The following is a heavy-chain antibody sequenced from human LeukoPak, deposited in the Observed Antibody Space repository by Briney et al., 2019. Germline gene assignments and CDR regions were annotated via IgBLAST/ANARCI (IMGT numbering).Heavy chain of an antibody. CDR3: ARRQLVRDFDY. Sequence: SETLSLTCTVSGGSISSYYWSWIRQPAGKGLEWIGRIYTSGSTNYNPSLKSRLTISVDTSKNQFSLKLSSVTAADTAVYYCARRQLVRDFDYWGQGTLVTVSS. J-gene: IGHJ4*02. CDR2: IYTSGST. V-gene: IGHV4-4*07. D-gene: IGHD6-6*01. CDR1: GGSISSYY.